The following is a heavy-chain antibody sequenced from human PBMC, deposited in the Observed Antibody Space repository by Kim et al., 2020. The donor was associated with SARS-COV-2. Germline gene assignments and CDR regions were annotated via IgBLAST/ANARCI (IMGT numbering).Heavy chain of an antibody. CDR2: MNPNSGNT. Sequence: ASVKVSCKASGYTFTSYDINWVRQATGQGLEWMGWMNPNSGNTGYAQKFQGRVTMTTNTSISTAYMELSSLRSEDTAVYYCARGHLKSIVVVIAPRAYYYYMDGWGEGTTVTAPS. CDR1: GYTFTSYD. D-gene: IGHD2-21*01. V-gene: IGHV1-8*02. J-gene: IGHJ6*03. CDR3: ARGHLKSIVVVIAPRAYYYYMDG.